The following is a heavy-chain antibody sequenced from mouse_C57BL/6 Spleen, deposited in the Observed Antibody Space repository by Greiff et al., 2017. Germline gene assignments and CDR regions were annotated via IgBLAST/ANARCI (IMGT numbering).Heavy chain of an antibody. CDR1: GYTFTSYW. CDR3: ANLPYYGSSYCGY. V-gene: IGHV1-64*01. J-gene: IGHJ2*01. Sequence: VQLQQPGAELVKPGASVKLSCKASGYTFTSYWMHWVKQRPGQGLEWIGMIHPNSGSTNYNEKFKSKATLTVDKSSSTAYLQLSSLTSEDAAVYYCANLPYYGSSYCGYWGQGTTLTVSS. D-gene: IGHD1-1*01. CDR2: IHPNSGST.